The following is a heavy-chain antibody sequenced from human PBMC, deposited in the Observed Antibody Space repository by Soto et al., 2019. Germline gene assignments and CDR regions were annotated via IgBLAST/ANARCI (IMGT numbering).Heavy chain of an antibody. Sequence: ASVKVSCKASGYTFTGYYMHWVRQAPGQGLEWMGWINPNSGGTNYAQKFQGWVTMTRDTSISTAYMELSRLRSDDTAVYYCARDWGYCSSTSCYQDYYYGMDVWGQGTTVTVSS. D-gene: IGHD2-2*01. CDR1: GYTFTGYY. J-gene: IGHJ6*02. V-gene: IGHV1-2*04. CDR2: INPNSGGT. CDR3: ARDWGYCSSTSCYQDYYYGMDV.